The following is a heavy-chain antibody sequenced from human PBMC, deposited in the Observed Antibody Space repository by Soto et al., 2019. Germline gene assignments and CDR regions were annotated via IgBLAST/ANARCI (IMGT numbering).Heavy chain of an antibody. V-gene: IGHV3-53*01. CDR2: IYTEIST. CDR1: GFTVRSNY. Sequence: PGGSLRLSCAASGFTVRSNYISWVRQAPGKGLEWVSVIYTEISTYYADSVKGRFTISRDHSKNTVSLQMNSLRAADSAVYYCARVTRGTSWFFDLWGQGTLVTVSS. D-gene: IGHD6-13*01. CDR3: ARVTRGTSWFFDL. J-gene: IGHJ4*02.